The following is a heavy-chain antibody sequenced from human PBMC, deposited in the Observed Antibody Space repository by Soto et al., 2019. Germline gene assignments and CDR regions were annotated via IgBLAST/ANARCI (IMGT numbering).Heavy chain of an antibody. Sequence: GGSLSLSCAASRFAFRSYWMSWVRQAPGKGLEWVANIKHDGSEEYYVDSVKGRFTISRDNPKNSLYLQMNSLGAEDTAVYYCAKSYSSSWYGEVRVYGMDVWGQGTTVTVSS. CDR1: RFAFRSYW. J-gene: IGHJ6*02. CDR3: AKSYSSSWYGEVRVYGMDV. V-gene: IGHV3-7*02. CDR2: IKHDGSEE. D-gene: IGHD6-13*01.